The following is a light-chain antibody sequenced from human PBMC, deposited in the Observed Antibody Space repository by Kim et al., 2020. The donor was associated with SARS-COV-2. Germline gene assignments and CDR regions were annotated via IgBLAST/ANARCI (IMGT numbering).Light chain of an antibody. CDR1: QDISNH. J-gene: IGKJ1*01. Sequence: DIQMTQSPSSLSASVGDRVTITCQASQDISNHLNWYQQKPGKAPKVLIYDASTLETGVPSRFSGSRSGTDFNFTISSLQPEDITTYYCQQYHNLPWTFGQGTKVDIK. CDR3: QQYHNLPWT. V-gene: IGKV1-33*01. CDR2: DAS.